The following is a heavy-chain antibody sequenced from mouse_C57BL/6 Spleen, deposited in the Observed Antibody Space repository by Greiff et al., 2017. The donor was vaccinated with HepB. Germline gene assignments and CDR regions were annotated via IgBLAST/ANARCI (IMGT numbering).Heavy chain of an antibody. Sequence: VQLVESGPELVKPGASVKISCKASGYAFSSSWMNWVKQRPGKGLEWIGRIYPGDGDTNYNGKFKGKATLTADKSSSTAYMQLSSLTSEDSAVYFCARERAVNWYFDVWGTGTTVTVSS. V-gene: IGHV1-82*01. CDR2: IYPGDGDT. D-gene: IGHD3-1*01. CDR3: ARERAVNWYFDV. J-gene: IGHJ1*03. CDR1: GYAFSSSW.